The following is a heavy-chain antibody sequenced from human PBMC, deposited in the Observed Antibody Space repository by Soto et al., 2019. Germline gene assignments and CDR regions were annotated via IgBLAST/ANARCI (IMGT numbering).Heavy chain of an antibody. Sequence: SETLSLTCTVSGGSISSYYWSWIRQPPGKGLEWIGYIYYSGSTNYTPSLKSRVTISVDTSKNQFSLKLSSVTAADTAVYYCARGTSMKAYYYYMDVWGKGTTVTVSS. CDR1: GGSISSYY. J-gene: IGHJ6*03. D-gene: IGHD3-16*01. V-gene: IGHV4-59*01. CDR2: IYYSGST. CDR3: ARGTSMKAYYYYMDV.